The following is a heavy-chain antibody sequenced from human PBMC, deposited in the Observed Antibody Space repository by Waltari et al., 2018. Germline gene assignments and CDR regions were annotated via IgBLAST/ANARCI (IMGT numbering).Heavy chain of an antibody. CDR3: ARARVVLMVYAIPRYMDV. CDR2: INHSGST. V-gene: IGHV4-34*01. J-gene: IGHJ6*03. D-gene: IGHD2-8*01. CDR1: GGSFSGYY. Sequence: QVQLQQWGAGLLKPSETLSLTCAVYGGSFSGYYWSWIRQPPGKGLEWIGEINHSGSTNYNPSLKSRVTISVDTSKNQFSLKLSSVTAADTAVYYCARARVVLMVYAIPRYMDVWGKGTTVTVSS.